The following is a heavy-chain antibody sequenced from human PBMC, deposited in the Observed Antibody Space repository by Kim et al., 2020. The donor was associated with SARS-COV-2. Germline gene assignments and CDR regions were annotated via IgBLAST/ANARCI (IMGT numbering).Heavy chain of an antibody. CDR1: GFTFNRAW. Sequence: GGSLRLSCAASGFTFNRAWMNWVRQPPGKGLEWVGRIRSKRDDETTDYAAPVKGRFTIARDDSENMLFLQMNSLQTEDTAVYYCVPDWGGADYGPFYRTWGQGARGTVS. CDR2: IRSKRDDETT. V-gene: IGHV3-15*01. D-gene: IGHD3-10*01. J-gene: IGHJ4*02. CDR3: VPDWGGADYGPFYRT.